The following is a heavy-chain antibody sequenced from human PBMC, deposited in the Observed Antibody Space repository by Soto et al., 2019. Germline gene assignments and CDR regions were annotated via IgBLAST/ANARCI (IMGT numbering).Heavy chain of an antibody. V-gene: IGHV4-31*03. Sequence: SETLSLTCSVSGGSISSGGYFWSWVRQHPGKGLEWIGNIYYSGRTYYNPSLKSRVTISVDTSKNQFSLKLSSVTAADTAVYYCARFAKEENPKVGSWYYFDYWGQGTRVTVSS. D-gene: IGHD6-13*01. CDR3: ARFAKEENPKVGSWYYFDY. CDR2: IYYSGRT. J-gene: IGHJ4*02. CDR1: GGSISSGGYF.